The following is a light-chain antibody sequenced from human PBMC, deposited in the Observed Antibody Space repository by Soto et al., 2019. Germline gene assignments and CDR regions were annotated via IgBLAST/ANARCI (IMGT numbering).Light chain of an antibody. J-gene: IGLJ1*01. V-gene: IGLV2-14*01. CDR2: EVS. CDR1: SSDVGGYNY. CDR3: SSHPSYSTRV. Sequence: QSVLTQPASVSGSPGQSIAISCTGTSSDVGGYNYVSWYQQHPGKAPKLMIHEVSNRPSGISDRFSGSKSGNTASLTISGLQADDEADYYCSSHPSYSTRVFGTGTKVTVL.